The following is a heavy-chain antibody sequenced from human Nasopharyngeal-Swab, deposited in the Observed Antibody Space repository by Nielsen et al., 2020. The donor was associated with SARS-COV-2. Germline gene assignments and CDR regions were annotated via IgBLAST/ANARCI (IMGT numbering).Heavy chain of an antibody. CDR2: IYYSGST. Sequence: SETLSLTCTVSGCSISIYYWSWIRQPPGKGLEWIGYIYYSGSTNYNPSLKSRVTISVDTSKNQFSLKLSSVTAADTAVYYCARVVVPAEYYYYYMDVWGKGTTVTVSS. CDR3: ARVVVPAEYYYYYMDV. V-gene: IGHV4-59*01. J-gene: IGHJ6*03. D-gene: IGHD2-2*01. CDR1: GCSISIYY.